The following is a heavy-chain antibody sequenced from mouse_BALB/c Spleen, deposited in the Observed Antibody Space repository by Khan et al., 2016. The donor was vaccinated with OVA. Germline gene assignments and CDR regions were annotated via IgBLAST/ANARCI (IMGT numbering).Heavy chain of an antibody. CDR2: ISTGSHYT. CDR1: GFTFSTYG. V-gene: IGHV5-6*01. CDR3: SRLACYDNHEGFAY. Sequence: EVELVESGGDLVKPGGSLKLSCAASGFTFSTYGMSWVHQTPGMRLEWVATISTGSHYTYYPDSLKGRFTISRDNAKNTLYLQMSSLKSEDTAIFYCSRLACYDNHEGFAYWGQGTLVTVSA. D-gene: IGHD2-12*01. J-gene: IGHJ3*01.